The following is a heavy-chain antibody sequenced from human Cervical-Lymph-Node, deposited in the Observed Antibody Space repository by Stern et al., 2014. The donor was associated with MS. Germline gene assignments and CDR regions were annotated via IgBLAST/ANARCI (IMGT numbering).Heavy chain of an antibody. Sequence: EVQLVESGGGLVQPGGSLRLSCGASGFSFGTSWMSWVRQPPGRGLEWVANIRQDGYDKFYVDSVKGRFTISRDNAKNSLYLQMTSLRADDTAVYYCARKTTAKNWGQGTLVTVSP. J-gene: IGHJ4*02. CDR3: ARKTTAKN. CDR1: GFSFGTSW. D-gene: IGHD4-17*01. V-gene: IGHV3-7*01. CDR2: IRQDGYDK.